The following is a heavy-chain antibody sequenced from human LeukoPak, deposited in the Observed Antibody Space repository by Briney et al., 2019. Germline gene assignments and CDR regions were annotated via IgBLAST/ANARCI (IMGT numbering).Heavy chain of an antibody. CDR2: ISPSSSYM. CDR1: GFTSSDYT. Sequence: GGSLRLSCAASGFTSSDYTMNWVRQAPGKGLEWVSSISPSSSYMYYADSVKGRFTISRDNTKNSLYLQMNSLRAEDTAVYYCGSSTFHYYYHGMDVWGQGATVTVSS. CDR3: GSSTFHYYYHGMDV. V-gene: IGHV3-21*01. D-gene: IGHD2/OR15-2a*01. J-gene: IGHJ6*02.